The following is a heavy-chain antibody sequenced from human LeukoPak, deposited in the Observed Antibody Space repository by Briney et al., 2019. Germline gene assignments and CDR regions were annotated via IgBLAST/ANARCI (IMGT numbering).Heavy chain of an antibody. CDR3: ARILPAEPYYYGMDV. J-gene: IGHJ6*02. CDR1: GFTFNTYT. Sequence: GGSLRLSCAASGFTFNTYTMNWVRQAPGKGLEWVSWISRSSNYIYYADSVKGRFTISRDNSKNSLYLQMNSLRAEDTAVYYCARILPAEPYYYGMDVWGHGTTVTVSS. CDR2: ISRSSNYI. V-gene: IGHV3-21*01.